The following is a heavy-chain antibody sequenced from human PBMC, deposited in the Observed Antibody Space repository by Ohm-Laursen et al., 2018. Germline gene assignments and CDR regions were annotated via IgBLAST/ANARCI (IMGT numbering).Heavy chain of an antibody. Sequence: SDTLSLTCTVSGGSISSDYWSWIRQPPGKGLEWIGYINYSGSTNYNPSLKSRVTISVDTSKNQFSLKLSSVTAADTAVYYCATEGLPGAFDYWGQGTLVTVSS. CDR3: ATEGLPGAFDY. J-gene: IGHJ4*02. V-gene: IGHV4-59*01. CDR2: INYSGST. CDR1: GGSISSDY. D-gene: IGHD7-27*01.